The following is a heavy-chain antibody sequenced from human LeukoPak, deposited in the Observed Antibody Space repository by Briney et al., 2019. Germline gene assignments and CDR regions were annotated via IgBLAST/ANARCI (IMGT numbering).Heavy chain of an antibody. V-gene: IGHV1-18*01. CDR3: ASGPASAVGQNWFDP. CDR2: ISAYNGNT. Sequence: GASVKVSCKASGYTFTSYGISWVRQAPGQGLEWMGWISAYNGNTNYAQKLQGRVTMTTDTSTSTAYIELRSLRSDDTAVYYCASGPASAVGQNWFDPWGQGTLVTVSS. D-gene: IGHD3-10*01. CDR1: GYTFTSYG. J-gene: IGHJ5*02.